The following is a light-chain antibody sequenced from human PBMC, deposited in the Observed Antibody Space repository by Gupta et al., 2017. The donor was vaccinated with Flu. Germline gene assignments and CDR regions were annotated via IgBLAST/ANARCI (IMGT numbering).Light chain of an antibody. Sequence: VTPRQAASRASRSSQSLVSKNGNTNLHWFQQRPGQSPKRLIYKVSNRDSGVPARFSGSGSGTEFTLNISRVEADDVVVYYCRQGTGWPYAFGQGTKLEI. J-gene: IGKJ2*01. CDR1: QSLVSKNGNTN. CDR2: KVS. CDR3: RQGTGWPYA. V-gene: IGKV2-30*01.